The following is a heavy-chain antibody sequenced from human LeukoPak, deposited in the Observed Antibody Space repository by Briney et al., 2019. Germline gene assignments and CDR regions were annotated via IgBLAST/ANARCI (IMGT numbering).Heavy chain of an antibody. CDR3: ASTYYYDSSGYYGYNTDY. V-gene: IGHV1-69*05. CDR2: IIPIFGTA. J-gene: IGHJ4*02. Sequence: GASVKVSCKASGGTFSSYAISWVRQAPGQGLEWMGRIIPIFGTANYAQKFQGRVTITTDESTSTAYMELSSLRSEDTAVYYCASTYYYDSSGYYGYNTDYWGQGTLFTVSS. D-gene: IGHD3-22*01. CDR1: GGTFSSYA.